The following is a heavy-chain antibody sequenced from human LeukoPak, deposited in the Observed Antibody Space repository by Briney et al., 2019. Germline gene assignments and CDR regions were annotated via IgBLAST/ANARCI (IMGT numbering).Heavy chain of an antibody. Sequence: GGSLRLSCAASGFTFSSYAMSWVRQAAGKGLEWVSAISGSGGSTYYADSVKGRFTISRDNSKNTLYLQMNSLRAEDTAVYYCAKKEFFYDYVWGSYRLGDAFDIWGQGTMVTVSS. CDR3: AKKEFFYDYVWGSYRLGDAFDI. D-gene: IGHD3-16*02. CDR2: ISGSGGST. V-gene: IGHV3-23*01. CDR1: GFTFSSYA. J-gene: IGHJ3*02.